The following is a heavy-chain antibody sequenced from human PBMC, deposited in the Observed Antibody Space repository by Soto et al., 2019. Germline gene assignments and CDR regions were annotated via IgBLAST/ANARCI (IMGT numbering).Heavy chain of an antibody. V-gene: IGHV5-51*01. CDR3: ASLRGRGYSYGSFDY. J-gene: IGHJ4*02. Sequence: PGESLKISCKGSGYSFTSYWIGWVRQMPGKGLEWMGIIYPGDSDTRYSPSFQGQVTISADKSISTAYLQWSSLKASDTAMYYCASLRGRGYSYGSFDYWGQGTLVTVSS. D-gene: IGHD5-18*01. CDR2: IYPGDSDT. CDR1: GYSFTSYW.